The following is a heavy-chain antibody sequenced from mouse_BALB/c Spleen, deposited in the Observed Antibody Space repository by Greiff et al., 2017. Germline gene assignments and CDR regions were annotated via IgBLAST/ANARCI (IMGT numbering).Heavy chain of an antibody. V-gene: IGHV7-3*02. Sequence: EVKVEESGGGLVQPGGSLRLSCATSGFTFTDYYMSWVRQPPGKALEWLGFIRNKANGYTTEYSASVKGRFTISRDNSQSILYLQMNTLRAEDSATYYCARDNWDDYFDYWGQGTTLTVSS. CDR2: IRNKANGYTT. D-gene: IGHD4-1*01. CDR1: GFTFTDYY. CDR3: ARDNWDDYFDY. J-gene: IGHJ2*01.